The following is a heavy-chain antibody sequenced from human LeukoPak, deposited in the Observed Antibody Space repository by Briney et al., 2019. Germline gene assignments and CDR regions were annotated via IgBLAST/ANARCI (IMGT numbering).Heavy chain of an antibody. Sequence: SETLSLTCTVSGGSISSYYWSWIRQPPGKGLEWIGYIYYSGSTNYNSSLKSRVTISVDTSKSQLSLKLSSVTAADTAVYYCAKVSYPRRNYGGNSHNWFDPWGQGTLVTVSS. V-gene: IGHV4-59*01. D-gene: IGHD4-23*01. CDR3: AKVSYPRRNYGGNSHNWFDP. J-gene: IGHJ5*02. CDR2: IYYSGST. CDR1: GGSISSYY.